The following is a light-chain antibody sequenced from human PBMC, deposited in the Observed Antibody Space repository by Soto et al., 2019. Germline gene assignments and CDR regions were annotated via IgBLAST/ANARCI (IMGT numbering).Light chain of an antibody. CDR1: SSDVGYYNY. V-gene: IGLV2-14*01. CDR3: SSYTTRATGV. J-gene: IGLJ3*02. Sequence: QSVLPQPASVSGSPGQSVTISCTGTSSDVGYYNYVSWYQLHPGKAPKLMIYDVTNRPSGISNRFSGSKSGNTASLTISGLQAEDEADYYCSSYTTRATGVFGGGTKLTVL. CDR2: DVT.